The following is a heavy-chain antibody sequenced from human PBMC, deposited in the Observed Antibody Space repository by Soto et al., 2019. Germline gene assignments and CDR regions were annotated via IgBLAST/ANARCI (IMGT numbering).Heavy chain of an antibody. CDR1: GFTVSSNY. V-gene: IGHV3-66*01. J-gene: IGHJ3*02. CDR2: IYSGGST. D-gene: IGHD5-12*01. CDR3: AREDGYRGGDAFDI. Sequence: GGSLRLSCAASGFTVSSNYMSWVRQAPGKGLEWVSVIYSGGSTYYADSVKGRFTISRDNSKNTLYLQMSSLRAEDTAVYYCAREDGYRGGDAFDIWGQGTMVTVSS.